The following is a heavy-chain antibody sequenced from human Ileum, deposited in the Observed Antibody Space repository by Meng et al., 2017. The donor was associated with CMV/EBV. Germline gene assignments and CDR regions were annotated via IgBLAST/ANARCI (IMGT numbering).Heavy chain of an antibody. D-gene: IGHD3-22*01. CDR3: SAAYFDSSGYHWY. Sequence: SGFIFTKAWMTWVRQVPGKGLEWLGRIKSRTDGGTTDYAAPVKGRFLISRDDSKNTLYLQMNSLRTDDTAVYYCSAAYFDSSGYHWYWGQGTLVTVSS. V-gene: IGHV3-15*01. J-gene: IGHJ4*02. CDR1: GFIFTKAW. CDR2: IKSRTDGGTT.